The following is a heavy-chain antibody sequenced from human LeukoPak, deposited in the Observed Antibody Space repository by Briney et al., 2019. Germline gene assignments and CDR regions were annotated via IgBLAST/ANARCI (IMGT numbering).Heavy chain of an antibody. Sequence: PSETLSLTCAVYGGSFSGYYWSWIRQPPGKGLEWIGEINHSGSTNYNPSLKSRVTISVDTSKNQFSLKLSSVTAADTAVYYCARGRYDFWSGYASVYNWFDPWGQGTLVTVSS. CDR2: INHSGST. CDR1: GGSFSGYY. D-gene: IGHD3-3*01. CDR3: ARGRYDFWSGYASVYNWFDP. V-gene: IGHV4-34*01. J-gene: IGHJ5*02.